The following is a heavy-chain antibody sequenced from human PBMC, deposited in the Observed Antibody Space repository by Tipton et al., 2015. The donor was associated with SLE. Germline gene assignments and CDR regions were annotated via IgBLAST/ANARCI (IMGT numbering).Heavy chain of an antibody. CDR1: GGSISTYY. Sequence: LRLSCTVSGGSISTYYWSWIRQPPGKGLEWIGYVHYTGSTNYNPSIKSRVSISLDTSENQFSLKLNSAAAADTAVYYCARAGFRGSYCAIDYWGQGTLVTVSS. J-gene: IGHJ4*02. CDR3: ARAGFRGSYCAIDY. V-gene: IGHV4-59*12. CDR2: VHYTGST. D-gene: IGHD1-26*01.